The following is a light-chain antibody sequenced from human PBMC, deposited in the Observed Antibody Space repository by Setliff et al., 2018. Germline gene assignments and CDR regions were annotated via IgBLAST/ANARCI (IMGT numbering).Light chain of an antibody. CDR1: SSDIGTNA. CDR2: TNY. CDR3: AAWADSVNGPV. V-gene: IGLV1-44*01. Sequence: QSALAQPPSASGTPGQRVTISCSGSSSDIGTNAVNWYQQFPGTAPKLLIYTNYRRPSGVPDRFSGSRSGTSASLAISGLQSEDEADYYCAAWADSVNGPVFGGGTKVTV. J-gene: IGLJ2*01.